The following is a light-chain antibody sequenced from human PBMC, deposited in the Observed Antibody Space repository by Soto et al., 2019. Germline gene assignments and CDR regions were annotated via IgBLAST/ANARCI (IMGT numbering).Light chain of an antibody. CDR1: SSNIGSNY. J-gene: IGLJ1*01. Sequence: QSVLTQPRSVSAAPGQKVTISCSGSSSNIGSNYVSWYQQLPGTAPKLLIYDNDNRPSGIPDRFSGSKSGTSATLGITGLQTGDEADYYCGTWDSSLSAGYVFGTGTKLTVL. V-gene: IGLV1-51*01. CDR3: GTWDSSLSAGYV. CDR2: DND.